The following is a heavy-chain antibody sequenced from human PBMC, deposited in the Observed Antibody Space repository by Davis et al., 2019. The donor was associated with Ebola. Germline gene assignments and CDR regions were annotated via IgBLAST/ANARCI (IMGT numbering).Heavy chain of an antibody. CDR3: ARAARGGLRYFDWLYRFDP. Sequence: GGSLRLSCAASGFTFSSYSMNWVRQAPGKGLEWVSSISSSSSYIYYADSVKGRFTISRDNAKNTLYLQMNSLRAEDTAVYYCARAARGGLRYFDWLYRFDPWGQGTLVTVSS. CDR1: GFTFSSYS. V-gene: IGHV3-21*01. D-gene: IGHD3-9*01. J-gene: IGHJ5*02. CDR2: ISSSSSYI.